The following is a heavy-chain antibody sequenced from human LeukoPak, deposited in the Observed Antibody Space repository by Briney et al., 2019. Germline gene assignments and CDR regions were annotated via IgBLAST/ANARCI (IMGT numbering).Heavy chain of an antibody. CDR1: GFTVSNNF. V-gene: IGHV3-66*01. D-gene: IGHD3-3*01. CDR3: ARERWSLYSNDYYYYGLDV. Sequence: TGGSLRLSCAASGFTVSNNFMSWVRQAPGKGLELVSLIYSGGTTKYADSVRGRFTISRDNAKNSLYLQMNSLRAEDTAVYYCARERWSLYSNDYYYYGLDVWGQGTTVTVSS. CDR2: IYSGGTT. J-gene: IGHJ6*02.